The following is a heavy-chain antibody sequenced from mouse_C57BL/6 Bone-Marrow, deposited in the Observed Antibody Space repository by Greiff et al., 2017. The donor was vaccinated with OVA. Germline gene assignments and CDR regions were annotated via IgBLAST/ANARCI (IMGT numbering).Heavy chain of an antibody. D-gene: IGHD1-1*01. J-gene: IGHJ4*01. CDR1: GYSITSGYY. CDR2: ISYDGSN. Sequence: EVQRVESGPGLVKPSQSLSLTCSVTGYSITSGYYWNWIRQFPGNKLEWMGYISYDGSNNYNPSLKNRISITRDTSKNQFFLKLNSVTTEDTATYYCAREFITTVVEGEAMDYWGQGTSVTVSS. V-gene: IGHV3-6*01. CDR3: AREFITTVVEGEAMDY.